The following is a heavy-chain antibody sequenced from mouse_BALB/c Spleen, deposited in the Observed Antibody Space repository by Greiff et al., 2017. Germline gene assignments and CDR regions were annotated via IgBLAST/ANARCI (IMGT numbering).Heavy chain of an antibody. CDR3: ARDRCSMITYFAY. CDR1: GFSLTSYG. V-gene: IGHV2-9*02. Sequence: QVQLQQSGPGLVAPSQSLSITCTVSGFSLTSYGVHWVRQPPGKGLEWLGVILAGGSTNYNSALISRLSISKDNSKSHVFLQMNSQQTDDEAMYYCARDRCSMITYFAYWGQGTLVTVSA. J-gene: IGHJ3*01. CDR2: ILAGGST. D-gene: IGHD2-4*01.